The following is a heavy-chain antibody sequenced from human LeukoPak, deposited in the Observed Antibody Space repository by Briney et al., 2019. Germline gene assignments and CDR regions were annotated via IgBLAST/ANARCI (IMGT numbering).Heavy chain of an antibody. J-gene: IGHJ4*02. D-gene: IGHD2-15*01. CDR3: LGYCSGGRCYSGGH. CDR1: GFTFSTYA. V-gene: IGHV3-23*01. Sequence: GGSLRLSCAAPGFTFSTYAMSWVRQAPGKGLEWVSTVSTSGGSTYYADSVKGRFTISRDNSKNTQYLQMNSLRAEDTAIYYCLGYCSGGRCYSGGHWGQGTLVTVSS. CDR2: VSTSGGST.